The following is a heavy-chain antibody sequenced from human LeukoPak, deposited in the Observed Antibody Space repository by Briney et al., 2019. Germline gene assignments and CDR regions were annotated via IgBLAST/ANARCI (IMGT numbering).Heavy chain of an antibody. D-gene: IGHD2-8*01. J-gene: IGHJ5*01. V-gene: IGHV4-59*01. CDR3: ARAGLATKSEHWFDS. CDR1: GGSISSFY. Sequence: PSETLSLTCTVSGGSISSFYWSWIRQPPGKGLEWVGYIYYTGSTNYNSSLKSRVTISVDTSKNQFSLNLSSVTAADTAMYYCARAGLATKSEHWFDSWGQGTLVTVSS. CDR2: IYYTGST.